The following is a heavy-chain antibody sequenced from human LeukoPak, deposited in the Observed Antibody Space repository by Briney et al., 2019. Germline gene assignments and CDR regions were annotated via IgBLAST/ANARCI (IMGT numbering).Heavy chain of an antibody. CDR3: AKDLGTTVTTSDY. Sequence: PGGSLRLSCSASGFTFSTYAMHWVRQAPGKGLEYVSAISGNGGSTYYADSVKGRFTISRDNSMNTLYLQMNSLRAEDTAVYYCAKDLGTTVTTSDYWGQGTLVTVSS. CDR2: ISGNGGST. CDR1: GFTFSTYA. J-gene: IGHJ4*02. V-gene: IGHV3-64*04. D-gene: IGHD4-17*01.